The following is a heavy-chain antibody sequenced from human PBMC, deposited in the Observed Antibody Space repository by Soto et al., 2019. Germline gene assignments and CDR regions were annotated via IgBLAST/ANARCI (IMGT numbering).Heavy chain of an antibody. Sequence: SVKVSCKASGGTFSSYGISWVRQAPGQGLEWMGGIIPIFGTANYAQKFQGRVTINADESTSTAYMELSSLRSEDTAVYYCARGGRDSSIWYGWFDPWGQGTLVTVSS. D-gene: IGHD6-13*01. CDR1: GGTFSSYG. J-gene: IGHJ5*02. CDR3: ARGGRDSSIWYGWFDP. CDR2: IIPIFGTA. V-gene: IGHV1-69*13.